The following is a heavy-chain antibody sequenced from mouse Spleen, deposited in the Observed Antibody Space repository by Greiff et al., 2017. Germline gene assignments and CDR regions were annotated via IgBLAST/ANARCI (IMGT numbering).Heavy chain of an antibody. V-gene: IGHV1-80*01. J-gene: IGHJ3*01. CDR2: IYPGDGDT. CDR1: GYAFSSYW. D-gene: IGHD3-1*01. CDR3: ARGGAARATGVAY. Sequence: QVQLKESGAELVKPGASVKISCKASGYAFSSYWMNWVKQRPGKGLEWIGQIYPGDGDTNYNGKFKGKATLTADKSSSTAYMQLSSLTSEDSAVYFCARGGAARATGVAYWGQGTLVTVSA.